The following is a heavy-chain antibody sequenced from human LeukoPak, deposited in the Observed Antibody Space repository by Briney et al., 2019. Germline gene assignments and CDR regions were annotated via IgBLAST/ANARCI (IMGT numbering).Heavy chain of an antibody. J-gene: IGHJ6*02. V-gene: IGHV4-59*01. CDR1: GGFISSYY. CDR3: ARDDPLYGMDV. Sequence: PSETLSLTCTVSGGFISSYYWSWIRQPPGKGLEWIGYIYYSGSTNYNPSLKSRVTISVDTSKNQFSLKLSSVTAADTAVYYCARDDPLYGMDVWGQGTTVTVSS. CDR2: IYYSGST.